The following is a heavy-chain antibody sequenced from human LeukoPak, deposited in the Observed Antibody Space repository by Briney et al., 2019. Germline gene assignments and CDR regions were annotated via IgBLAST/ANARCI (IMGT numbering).Heavy chain of an antibody. CDR3: ARGDSYGYVDYFDY. D-gene: IGHD5-18*01. J-gene: IGHJ4*02. Sequence: PSETLSLTCAVYGGSFSGYYWSWIRQPAGKGLEWIGRIYTSGSTNYNPSLKSRVTMSVDTSKNQFSLKLSSVTAADTAVYYCARGDSYGYVDYFDYWGQGTLVTVSS. CDR2: IYTSGST. V-gene: IGHV4-59*10. CDR1: GGSFSGYY.